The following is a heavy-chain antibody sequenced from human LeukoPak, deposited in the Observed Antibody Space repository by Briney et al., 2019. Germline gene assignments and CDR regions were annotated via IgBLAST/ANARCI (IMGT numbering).Heavy chain of an antibody. Sequence: GASVKVSCKASGYTFTGYYMHWVRQAPGQGLEWMGRINPNSGGTNYAQKFQGRVTMTRDTSISTAYMELSRLRSDDTAVYYCARDSFYYYGMDVWGQGTTVTVSS. CDR2: INPNSGGT. CDR3: ARDSFYYYGMDV. J-gene: IGHJ6*02. V-gene: IGHV1-2*06. CDR1: GYTFTGYY.